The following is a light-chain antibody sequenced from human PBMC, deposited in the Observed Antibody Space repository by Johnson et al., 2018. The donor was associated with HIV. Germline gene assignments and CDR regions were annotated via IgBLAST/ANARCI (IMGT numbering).Light chain of an antibody. CDR1: VSNIESYF. CDR3: GIWDASLSPLYV. V-gene: IGLV1-51*02. Sequence: QSVLTQPPSVSAAPGPTVNISCSGNVSNIESYFVSWYQQLPGAAPTLLIYEDNKRPSGIPDRFSGSKSGGTATLGITGLQPGDEADYYCGIWDASLSPLYVFGTGTTITV. CDR2: EDN. J-gene: IGLJ1*01.